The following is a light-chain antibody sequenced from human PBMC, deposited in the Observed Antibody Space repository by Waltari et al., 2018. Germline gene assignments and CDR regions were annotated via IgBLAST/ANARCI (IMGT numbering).Light chain of an antibody. Sequence: DIVMTQSPDSLAVSLGERATMSCKSSQSVLYSPHNKNYLGWYQQKTGQPPKLLIYWASTRESGVPDRFSGSGSGTDFTLTISNLQAEDVAVYYCLQYYSAPRTFGGGTKVEIK. V-gene: IGKV4-1*01. CDR2: WAS. J-gene: IGKJ4*01. CDR1: QSVLYSPHNKNY. CDR3: LQYYSAPRT.